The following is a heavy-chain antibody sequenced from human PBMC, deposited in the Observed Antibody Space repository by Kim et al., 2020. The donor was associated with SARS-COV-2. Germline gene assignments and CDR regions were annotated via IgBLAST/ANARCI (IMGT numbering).Heavy chain of an antibody. CDR2: IRSKANSYAT. V-gene: IGHV3-73*01. CDR1: GFTFSGSA. CDR3: TRHIGFGELPAYYYYGMDV. D-gene: IGHD3-10*01. Sequence: GGSLRLSCAASGFTFSGSAMHWVRQASGKGLEWVGRIRSKANSYATAYAASVKGRFTISRDDSKNTAYLQMNSLKTEDTAVYYCTRHIGFGELPAYYYYGMDVWGQGTTVTVSS. J-gene: IGHJ6*02.